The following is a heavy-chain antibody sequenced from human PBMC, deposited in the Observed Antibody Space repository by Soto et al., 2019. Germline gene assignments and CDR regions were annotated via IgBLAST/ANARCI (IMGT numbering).Heavy chain of an antibody. Sequence: GGSLILSCAASGFPFDEYAMHWARPAPGKGLEWVSGISWNSGSIGYADSVKGRFTISRDNAKNSLYPQMNSLRAEDTALYYCAKDTGSGRYSHYYYYMDVWGNGT. J-gene: IGHJ6*03. CDR2: ISWNSGSI. CDR1: GFPFDEYA. D-gene: IGHD3-10*01. CDR3: AKDTGSGRYSHYYYYMDV. V-gene: IGHV3-9*01.